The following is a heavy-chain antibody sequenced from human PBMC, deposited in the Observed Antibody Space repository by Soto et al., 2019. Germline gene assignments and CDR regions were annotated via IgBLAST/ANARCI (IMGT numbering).Heavy chain of an antibody. CDR2: IGTAGDT. V-gene: IGHV3-13*01. Sequence: EVQLVESGGGLVQPGVSLRLSCAASGFTFSSYDMHWVRQATRKGLELVSAIGTAGDTYYPGSVKGRFTISRENAKNSLYLQMSSLRAEDTAVYYCARGGDTAMTLGYWGKGTLVTVSS. J-gene: IGHJ4*02. D-gene: IGHD5-18*01. CDR1: GFTFSSYD. CDR3: ARGGDTAMTLGY.